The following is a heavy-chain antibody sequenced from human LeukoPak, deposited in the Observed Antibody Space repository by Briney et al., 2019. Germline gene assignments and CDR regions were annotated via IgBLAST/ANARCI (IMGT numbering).Heavy chain of an antibody. D-gene: IGHD3-22*01. Sequence: KSGWSLRLSCAASGFTFSDYYMSWIRQAPGKGLAWFTFTSGSSSYTNYAHSVKGRFTISRYNAKNSPYLQMNSLRAEDTAVYYCARHGLYDSSDYWTFQHWGQGTLVTVSS. CDR3: ARHGLYDSSDYWTFQH. V-gene: IGHV3-11*06. CDR2: TSGSSSYT. CDR1: GFTFSDYY. J-gene: IGHJ1*01.